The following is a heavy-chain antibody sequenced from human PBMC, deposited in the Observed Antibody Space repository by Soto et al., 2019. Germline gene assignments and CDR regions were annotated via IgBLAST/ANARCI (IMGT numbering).Heavy chain of an antibody. CDR1: GFTVSSGH. CDR2: INGDDTT. Sequence: PGGSLRLSCAASGFTVSSGHMTWVRQAPGKGLEWVSLINGDDTTYYADSVKGRFTISRDNSKNTLFRRMNSLRVEDTAVYYCAKDRGDIVLMVYAFSSGMDVWGQGTTVTVSS. CDR3: AKDRGDIVLMVYAFSSGMDV. V-gene: IGHV3-53*01. J-gene: IGHJ6*02. D-gene: IGHD2-8*01.